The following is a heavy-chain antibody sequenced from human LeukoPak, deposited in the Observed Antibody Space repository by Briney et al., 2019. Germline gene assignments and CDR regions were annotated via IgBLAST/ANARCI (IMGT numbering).Heavy chain of an antibody. CDR2: IYYSGST. D-gene: IGHD2/OR15-2a*01. J-gene: IGHJ4*02. CDR3: AGHHPRNTVDF. CDR1: GGSISSYY. Sequence: PSETLSLTCTVSGGSISSYYWSWIRQPPGKGLEWIGYIYYSGSTNYNPSLKSRVTISVDTSKNQFSLKLSPVTAADTAVYYCAGHHPRNTVDFWGQGTLVTVSS. V-gene: IGHV4-59*08.